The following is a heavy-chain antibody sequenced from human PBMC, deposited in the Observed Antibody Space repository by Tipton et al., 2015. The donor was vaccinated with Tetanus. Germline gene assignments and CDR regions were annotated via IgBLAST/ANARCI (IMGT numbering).Heavy chain of an antibody. Sequence: MQLVQSGGEVKKPGESLKISCKGSGYIFNNYWIGWVRQKPGKGLEWIEIIYPGDSDTRYSPSFQGQVTISVDKSINIDYLQWSSLKASDTSMFYCARAHCTDGVCNFDFWGQGALVTVAS. J-gene: IGHJ4*02. CDR1: GYIFNNYW. V-gene: IGHV5-51*01. CDR2: IYPGDSDT. CDR3: ARAHCTDGVCNFDF. D-gene: IGHD2-8*01.